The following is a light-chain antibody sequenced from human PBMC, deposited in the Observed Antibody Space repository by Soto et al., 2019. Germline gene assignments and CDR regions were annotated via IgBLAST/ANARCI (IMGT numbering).Light chain of an antibody. CDR3: AAWDDSLSGYV. Sequence: QSVLTQAPSASWGPRERGTLPFFWRNSNIGSNYVYWYQQLPGTAPKLLIYRNNQRPSGVPDRFSGSKSGTSASLAISGLRSEDEADYYCAAWDDSLSGYVFGTGTKVTVL. J-gene: IGLJ1*01. V-gene: IGLV1-47*01. CDR2: RNN. CDR1: NSNIGSNY.